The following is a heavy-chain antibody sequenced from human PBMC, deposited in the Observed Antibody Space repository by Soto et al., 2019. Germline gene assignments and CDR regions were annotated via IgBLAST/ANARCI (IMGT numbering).Heavy chain of an antibody. CDR2: IYHSGST. D-gene: IGHD3-10*01. J-gene: IGHJ5*02. V-gene: IGHV4-4*02. Sequence: SETLSLTCAVSSGSISSSNWWSWVRQPPGKGLEWIGEIYHSGSTNYNPSLKSRVTISVDKSKNQFSLKLSSVTAADTAVYYCARDGSGSYRGFDPWGQGTLVTVSS. CDR1: SGSISSSNW. CDR3: ARDGSGSYRGFDP.